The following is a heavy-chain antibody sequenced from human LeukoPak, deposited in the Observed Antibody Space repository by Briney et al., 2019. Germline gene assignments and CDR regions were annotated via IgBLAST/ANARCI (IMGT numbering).Heavy chain of an antibody. CDR2: IYYSGST. Sequence: PSQTLSLTCTVSGGSISSGGYYWSWIRQHPGKGLEWIGYIYYSGSTYYNPSLKSRVTISVDTSKNQFSLKLSSVTAADTAVYYCARHSPLSSGSYVGWFDPWGQGTLVTVSS. D-gene: IGHD6-19*01. CDR3: ARHSPLSSGSYVGWFDP. CDR1: GGSISSGGYY. V-gene: IGHV4-31*03. J-gene: IGHJ5*02.